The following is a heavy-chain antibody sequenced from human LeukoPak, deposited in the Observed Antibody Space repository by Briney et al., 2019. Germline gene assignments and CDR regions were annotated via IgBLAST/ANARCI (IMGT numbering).Heavy chain of an antibody. CDR2: ISYDGSNK. J-gene: IGHJ4*02. CDR3: AKDPDGRGSYYFDY. Sequence: GGSLRLSCAASGFTLSSYGMHWVRQAPGKGLEWVAVISYDGSNKYYADSVKGRLTISRDNSKNTLYLQMNSLRAEDTAVYYCAKDPDGRGSYYFDYWGQGTLVTVSS. V-gene: IGHV3-30*18. D-gene: IGHD1-26*01. CDR1: GFTLSSYG.